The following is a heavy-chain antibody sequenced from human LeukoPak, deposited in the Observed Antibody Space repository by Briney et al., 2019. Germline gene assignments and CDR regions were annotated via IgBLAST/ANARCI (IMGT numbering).Heavy chain of an antibody. CDR2: IYYSGST. D-gene: IGHD6-19*01. Sequence: SETLSLTCTVSGGSISSYYWSWIRQPPGEGLEWIGCIYYSGSTNYNPSLKSRVTISVDTSKNQFSLKLSSVTAADTAVYYCARNRDSRGWYNWFDPWGQGTLVTVSS. V-gene: IGHV4-59*01. CDR1: GGSISSYY. CDR3: ARNRDSRGWYNWFDP. J-gene: IGHJ5*02.